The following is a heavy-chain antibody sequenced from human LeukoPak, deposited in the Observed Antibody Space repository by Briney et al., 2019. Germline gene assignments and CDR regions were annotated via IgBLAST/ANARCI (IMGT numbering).Heavy chain of an antibody. V-gene: IGHV3-21*01. CDR3: ARDDYGDKFFDY. D-gene: IGHD4-23*01. Sequence: GGSLRLSCAASGFTFSSYSMNWVRQAPGKGLEWVSSISSSSSYIYYADSVKGRFTISRDNAKNSLYLQMNSLRAEDTAVNYCARDDYGDKFFDYWGQGTLVTVSS. CDR1: GFTFSSYS. J-gene: IGHJ4*02. CDR2: ISSSSSYI.